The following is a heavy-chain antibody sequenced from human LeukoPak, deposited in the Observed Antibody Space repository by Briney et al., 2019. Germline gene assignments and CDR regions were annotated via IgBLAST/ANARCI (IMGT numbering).Heavy chain of an antibody. CDR2: ISGSGGST. CDR3: AGSWGGSSSWYVDY. J-gene: IGHJ4*02. Sequence: QPGGSLRLSCAASGFTFSSYAMSWVRQAPGKGLEWVSAISGSGGSTYYADSVKGRFTISRDNSKNTLYLQMNSLRAEDTAVYYCAGSWGGSSSWYVDYWGQGTLVTVSS. D-gene: IGHD6-13*01. V-gene: IGHV3-23*01. CDR1: GFTFSSYA.